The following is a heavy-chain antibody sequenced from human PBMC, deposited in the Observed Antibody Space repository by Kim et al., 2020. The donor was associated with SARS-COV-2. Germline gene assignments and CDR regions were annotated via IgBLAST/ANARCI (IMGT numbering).Heavy chain of an antibody. J-gene: IGHJ6*02. CDR3: ARGRGNLRTYYYYYGMDF. V-gene: IGHV4-34*01. D-gene: IGHD3-10*01. Sequence: SETLSLTCAVYGGSFSGYYWSWIRQPPGKGLEWIGEINHSGSTNYNPSLKSRVTISVDTSKNQFSLKLSSVTAADTAVYYCARGRGNLRTYYYYYGMDFWGQGTTVTVSS. CDR2: INHSGST. CDR1: GGSFSGYY.